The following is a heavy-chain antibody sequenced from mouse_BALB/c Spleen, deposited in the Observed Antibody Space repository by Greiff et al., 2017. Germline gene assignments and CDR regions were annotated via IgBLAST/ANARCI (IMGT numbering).Heavy chain of an antibody. D-gene: IGHD1-2*01. CDR2: ISDGGSYT. Sequence: EVQLVESGGGLVKPGGSLKLSCAASGFTFSDYYMYWVRQTPGKRLEWVATISDGGSYTYYPDSVKGRFTLSRDNAKNNLYLQMSSLKSEDTAMYYCARDPTATEAMDYWGQGTSVTVSS. CDR1: GFTFSDYY. V-gene: IGHV5-4*02. J-gene: IGHJ4*01. CDR3: ARDPTATEAMDY.